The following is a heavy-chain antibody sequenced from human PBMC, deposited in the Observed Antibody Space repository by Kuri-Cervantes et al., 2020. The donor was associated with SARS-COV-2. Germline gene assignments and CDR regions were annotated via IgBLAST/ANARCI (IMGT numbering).Heavy chain of an antibody. CDR3: ARDLEIFGVPYGYGMDV. V-gene: IGHV3-33*08. CDR2: IWYDGSNK. D-gene: IGHD3-3*01. J-gene: IGHJ6*02. CDR1: GFTFSSYG. Sequence: GGSLRLSCSASGFTFSSYGMHWVRQAPGKGLEWVAVIWYDGSNKYYADSVKGRFTISRDNSKNTLYLQMYSLRAEDTAVYYCARDLEIFGVPYGYGMDVWGQGTTVTVSS.